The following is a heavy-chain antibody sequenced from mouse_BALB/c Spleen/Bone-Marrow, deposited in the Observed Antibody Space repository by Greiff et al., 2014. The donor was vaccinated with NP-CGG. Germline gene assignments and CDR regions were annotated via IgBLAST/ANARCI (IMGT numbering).Heavy chain of an antibody. CDR3: ARQYGNYFDY. CDR2: IYPGDGDT. Sequence: VQLQQSGAELVRPGSSVKISCKASGYAFSSYWMNWVKRRPGQGLEWIGQIYPGDGDTNYNGKFKGKATLTADKSSSTAYMQLSSLTSEDSAVYFCARQYGNYFDYWGQGTTLTVSS. V-gene: IGHV1-80*01. D-gene: IGHD2-10*02. CDR1: GYAFSSYW. J-gene: IGHJ2*01.